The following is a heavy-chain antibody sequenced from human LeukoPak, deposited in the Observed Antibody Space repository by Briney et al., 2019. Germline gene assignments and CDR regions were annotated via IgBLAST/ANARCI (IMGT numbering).Heavy chain of an antibody. D-gene: IGHD2-2*01. Sequence: PGGSLRLSCAASGFTFDIYGMSWVRQAPGKGLEWVANIKQDGSEKNYLDSVKGRFTISRDNAKNSLYLQMNSLRAEDTAVYYCARQRYHDSWGQGTLVTVSS. CDR2: IKQDGSEK. CDR1: GFTFDIYG. J-gene: IGHJ4*02. V-gene: IGHV3-7*01. CDR3: ARQRYHDS.